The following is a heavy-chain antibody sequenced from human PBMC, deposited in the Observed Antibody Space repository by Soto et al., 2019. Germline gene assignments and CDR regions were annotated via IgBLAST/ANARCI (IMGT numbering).Heavy chain of an antibody. CDR3: VGGTNWATSDACLRYCDS. J-gene: IGHJ4*02. CDR2: MYSSGST. V-gene: IGHV4-30-4*01. Sequence: QVRLQESGPGLVKSSQTLSLTCSVAGGAINSDYYSWVWFRQHPGKGLEWIGYMYSSGSTYSNPSLRITVALSVDTPQHLCSISLTYVTAANTAVYFCVGGTNWATSDACLRYCDSWGQGIHVTVCS. CDR1: GGAINSDYYS. D-gene: IGHD1-1*01.